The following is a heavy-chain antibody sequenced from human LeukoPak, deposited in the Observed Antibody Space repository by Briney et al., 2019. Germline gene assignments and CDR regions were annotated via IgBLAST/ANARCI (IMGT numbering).Heavy chain of an antibody. V-gene: IGHV3-23*01. CDR1: GFTFCSFA. J-gene: IGHJ6*03. D-gene: IGHD2-2*01. CDR2: ISGSGHYI. CDR3: ARDGSWGDYQFYFYMDV. Sequence: GGSLRLSCEASGFTFCSFAMSWVRQAPGEGLEWVSGISGSGHYIYNADSVKGRFTISRDNSKNTLYIEMNSLRAEDTAVYYCARDGSWGDYQFYFYMDVWGKGTTVTVSS.